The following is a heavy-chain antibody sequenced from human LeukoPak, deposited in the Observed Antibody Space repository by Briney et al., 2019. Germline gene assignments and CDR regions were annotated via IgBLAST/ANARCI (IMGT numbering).Heavy chain of an antibody. Sequence: GGSLRLSCAASGFTFEDYAMHWVRQAPGKGLEWVSGVSWNSGYIDYADSVKSRFTISRDNAKTSLYLQMDSLRPEDTALYYCARLPDADHDSPYFDSWGQGTLVFVSS. CDR3: ARLPDADHDSPYFDS. V-gene: IGHV3-9*01. D-gene: IGHD3-3*01. J-gene: IGHJ4*02. CDR2: VSWNSGYI. CDR1: GFTFEDYA.